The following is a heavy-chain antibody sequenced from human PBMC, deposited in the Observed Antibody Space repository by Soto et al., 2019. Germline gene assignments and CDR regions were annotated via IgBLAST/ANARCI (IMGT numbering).Heavy chain of an antibody. CDR2: ISSSGDHT. Sequence: VSLRLSCAASGFTFSSYSMNWVRQAPGKGLEWVSSISSSGDHTYYTDSVKGRFTISRDNSKNKLYLQMNTLRAEDTAVYFCANFQLYDYGYDDDYWGQGTLVTVSS. D-gene: IGHD4-17*01. CDR1: GFTFSSYS. CDR3: ANFQLYDYGYDDDY. V-gene: IGHV3-23*01. J-gene: IGHJ4*02.